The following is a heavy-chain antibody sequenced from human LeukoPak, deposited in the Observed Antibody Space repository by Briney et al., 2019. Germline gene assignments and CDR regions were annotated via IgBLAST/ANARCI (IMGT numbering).Heavy chain of an antibody. CDR3: AKRGNPAVGHHYLDV. D-gene: IGHD2-2*01. J-gene: IGHJ6*03. V-gene: IGHV3-23*01. CDR1: GFTFSYYD. Sequence: PGGSLRLACAASGFTFSYYDMSWVRPAPGRWLEWVASITLSGGSTFYGDSVKGRFTISRDNSKNALYLQMNSLSAEDTAVYYCAKRGNPAVGHHYLDVWGKGTTVSGSS. CDR2: ITLSGGST.